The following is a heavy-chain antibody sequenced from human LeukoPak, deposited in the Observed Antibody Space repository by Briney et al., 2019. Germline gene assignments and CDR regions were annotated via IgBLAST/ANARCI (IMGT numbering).Heavy chain of an antibody. CDR2: IGTAGDT. CDR3: ARGRFWGYGDSHGDFDY. Sequence: PGGSLRLSCAASGFTFSSYDMHWVRQATGKGLEWVSAIGTAGDTYYPGSVKGRFTTSRENAKNSLYLQMNSLRAGDTAVYYCARGRFWGYGDSHGDFDYWGQGTLVTVSS. CDR1: GFTFSSYD. D-gene: IGHD4-17*01. J-gene: IGHJ4*02. V-gene: IGHV3-13*01.